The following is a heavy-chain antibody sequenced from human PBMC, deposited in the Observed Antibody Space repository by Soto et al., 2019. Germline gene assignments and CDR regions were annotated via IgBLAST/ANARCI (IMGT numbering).Heavy chain of an antibody. CDR2: ISYDGSNK. Sequence: QVQLVESGGGVVQPWRSLRLSCAASGFTFSSYAMHWVRQAPGKGLEWVAVISYDGSNKYYADSVKGRFTISRDNSKNTLYLQMNSLRAEDTAVYYCARSGSYYVYDYWGQGTLVTVSS. CDR3: ARSGSYYVYDY. D-gene: IGHD1-26*01. V-gene: IGHV3-30-3*01. CDR1: GFTFSSYA. J-gene: IGHJ4*02.